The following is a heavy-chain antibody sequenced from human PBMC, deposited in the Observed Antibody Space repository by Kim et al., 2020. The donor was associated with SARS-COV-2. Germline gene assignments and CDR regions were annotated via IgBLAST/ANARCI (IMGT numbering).Heavy chain of an antibody. J-gene: IGHJ4*02. V-gene: IGHV7-4-1*02. CDR3: TRVIWGTYRYTDY. Sequence: ASVKVSCKASGYTFTMNAISWVRQAPGQGLEWMGWSNTDTGNPTYAQAFTRRFVFSVDTSVTTPYLQISSLEPEDTALYYCTRVIWGTYRYTDYWGQGTLGTVSS. CDR1: GYTFTMNA. D-gene: IGHD3-16*02. CDR2: SNTDTGNP.